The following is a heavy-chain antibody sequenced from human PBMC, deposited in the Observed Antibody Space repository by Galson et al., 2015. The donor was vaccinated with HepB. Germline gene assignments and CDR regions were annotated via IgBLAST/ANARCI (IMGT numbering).Heavy chain of an antibody. V-gene: IGHV2-5*01. CDR2: IYWTDDK. Sequence: PALVKPTQTLTLTCTFSGFSLSTSGTSVAWIRQPPGKALEWLALIYWTDDKRFSPSLKSRLTITKDTSRNQVVLTMTNMDPVDTGTYYCAHLPGKGAAVPWYFDLWGRGTLVTVSS. CDR3: AHLPGKGAAVPWYFDL. CDR1: GFSLSTSGTS. D-gene: IGHD6-13*01. J-gene: IGHJ2*01.